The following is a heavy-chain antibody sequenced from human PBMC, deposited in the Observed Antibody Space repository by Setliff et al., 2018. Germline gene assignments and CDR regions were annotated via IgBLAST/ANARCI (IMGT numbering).Heavy chain of an antibody. CDR3: ARDRQYCSSPTCYSSYFYYYGMDV. Sequence: SETLSLTCAVSGGSISGSNWWSWVRQPPGKGLEWIGEIYHSGSTNYNPSLKSRVTISVDTSKNQFSLKLSSVTAADTAVYYCARDRQYCSSPTCYSSYFYYYGMDVWGQGTTVTVSS. J-gene: IGHJ6*02. V-gene: IGHV4-4*02. CDR1: GGSISGSNW. D-gene: IGHD2-2*02. CDR2: IYHSGST.